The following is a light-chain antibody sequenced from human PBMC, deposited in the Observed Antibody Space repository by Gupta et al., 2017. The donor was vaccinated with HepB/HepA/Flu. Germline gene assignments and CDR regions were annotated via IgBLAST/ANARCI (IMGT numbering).Light chain of an antibody. J-gene: IGKJ1*01. CDR3: QQYNNWPPWT. V-gene: IGKV3-15*01. CDR1: QSVRSN. CDR2: GAS. Sequence: IVMTQSPATLSVSPGERATLSCRASQSVRSNLAWYQQKPGQAPRLLIYGASTRDTGIPARFSGSGSGTEFTLTISSRQSEDFAVYYCQQYNNWPPWTFGRGTKVEIK.